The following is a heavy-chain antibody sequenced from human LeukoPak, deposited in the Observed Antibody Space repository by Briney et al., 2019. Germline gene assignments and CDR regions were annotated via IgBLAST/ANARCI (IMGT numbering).Heavy chain of an antibody. V-gene: IGHV3-23*01. CDR2: ISGSGGST. J-gene: IGHJ4*02. D-gene: IGHD3-16*01. Sequence: GGSLRLSCAASGFTFSSYAMSWVRQAPGKGLEWVSAISGSGGSTYYADSVKGRFTISRDNSKNTLYLQMNSLRAEDTAVYYCAKGPDDYVWGSPGYWGQGTLVTVSS. CDR1: GFTFSSYA. CDR3: AKGPDDYVWGSPGY.